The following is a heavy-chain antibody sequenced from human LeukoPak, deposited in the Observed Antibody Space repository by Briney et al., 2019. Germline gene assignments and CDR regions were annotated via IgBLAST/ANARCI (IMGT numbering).Heavy chain of an antibody. CDR1: GFAFSSYA. CDR3: ARAKHGFGKIRYYYYMDV. D-gene: IGHD3-10*01. Sequence: GGSLRLSCAASGFAFSSYAMRWVRQAPGKGLEWVSSISGSGDRRDSADSVKGRFTISRDNSKNTLYLEMYSLRAEDTAVYYCARAKHGFGKIRYYYYMDVWGKGTTVTVSS. V-gene: IGHV3-23*01. J-gene: IGHJ6*03. CDR2: ISGSGDRR.